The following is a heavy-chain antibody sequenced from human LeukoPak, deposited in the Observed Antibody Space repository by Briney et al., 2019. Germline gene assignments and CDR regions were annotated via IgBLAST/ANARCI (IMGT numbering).Heavy chain of an antibody. V-gene: IGHV3-74*01. CDR3: VRGGLGTTPYDS. J-gene: IGHJ4*02. CDR1: GFTLSSYW. CDR2: ISPDEGNI. D-gene: IGHD1-26*01. Sequence: GGSLRLSCAASGFTLSSYWMSWVRQAPGKGPVWVSHISPDEGNIAYADSVKGRFTISRDSAKNTLYLQMNSLRVGDTAVYYCVRGGLGTTPYDSWGQGTLVTVS.